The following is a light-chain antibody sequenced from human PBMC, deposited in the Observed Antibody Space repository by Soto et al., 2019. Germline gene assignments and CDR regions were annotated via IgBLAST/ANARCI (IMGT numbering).Light chain of an antibody. Sequence: EIVLTQSPATLSLSPGERATLSCRASQSVGTNLAWYQQKPGQAPRVLIYDASNRATGIPARFSGSGSGTDFTLTISSLEPEDFAVYYCQQRSNWPPLTFGGGTKVEIK. CDR1: QSVGTN. V-gene: IGKV3-11*01. CDR3: QQRSNWPPLT. CDR2: DAS. J-gene: IGKJ4*01.